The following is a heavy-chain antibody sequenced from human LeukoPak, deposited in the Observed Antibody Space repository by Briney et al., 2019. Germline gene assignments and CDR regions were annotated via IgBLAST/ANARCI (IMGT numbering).Heavy chain of an antibody. Sequence: PETLSLTCTVSGGSISSYYWSWIRQPPGKGLEWIGYIYYSGSTNYNPSLKSRVTISVDTSKNQFSLKLSSVTAADTAVYYCARQVVAAAKVDYYYYYMDVWGKGGTVTVCS. CDR1: GGSISSYY. CDR3: ARQVVAAAKVDYYYYYMDV. CDR2: IYYSGST. V-gene: IGHV4-59*08. J-gene: IGHJ6*03. D-gene: IGHD2-15*01.